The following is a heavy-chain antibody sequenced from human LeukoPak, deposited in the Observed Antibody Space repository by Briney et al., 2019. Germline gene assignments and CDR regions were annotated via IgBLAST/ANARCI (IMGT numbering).Heavy chain of an antibody. V-gene: IGHV3-23*01. D-gene: IGHD3-22*01. CDR3: AKSDYYDSSGHPSSFEY. J-gene: IGHJ4*02. CDR2: VSGSGGTT. Sequence: GGSLILSCAASGFPFSSYAMSWVRQAPGKGLEWVSAVSGSGGTTYYADTVKGRFTISRDNSKRTLYLQMNSLRAEDTAVYYCAKSDYYDSSGHPSSFEYWGQGTLVTVSS. CDR1: GFPFSSYA.